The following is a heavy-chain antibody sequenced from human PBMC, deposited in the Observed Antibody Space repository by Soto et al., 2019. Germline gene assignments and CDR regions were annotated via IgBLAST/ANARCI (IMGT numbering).Heavy chain of an antibody. CDR1: GFTFSSYW. CDR2: IKQDGSEK. D-gene: IGHD3-22*01. V-gene: IGHV3-7*05. CDR3: AREGTGNSYYDSSGPDAFDI. Sequence: GGSLRLSCAASGFTFSSYWMSWVRQAPGKGLEWVANIKQDGSEKYYVDSVKGRFTISRDNAKNSLYLQMNSLRAEDTAVYYCAREGTGNSYYDSSGPDAFDIWGQGTMVTVSS. J-gene: IGHJ3*02.